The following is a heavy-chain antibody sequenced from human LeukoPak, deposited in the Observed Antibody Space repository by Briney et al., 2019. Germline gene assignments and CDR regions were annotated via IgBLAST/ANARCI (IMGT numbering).Heavy chain of an antibody. CDR1: GFTLSYFD. CDR2: ISTSSRYI. J-gene: IGHJ5*02. Sequence: GGSLRLSCAASGFTLSYFDMNWVRQAPGKGLEWVSSISTSSRYIYYKDSVRGRFTISRDDAKNSLHLEMNSLRAEDTAVYYCARADGSSSTCYLRRSWFDPWGQGTLVTVSS. D-gene: IGHD2-2*01. CDR3: ARADGSSSTCYLRRSWFDP. V-gene: IGHV3-21*01.